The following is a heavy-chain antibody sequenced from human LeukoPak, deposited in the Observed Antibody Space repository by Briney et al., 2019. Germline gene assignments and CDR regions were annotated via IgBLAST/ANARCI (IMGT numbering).Heavy chain of an antibody. CDR1: GFTFDDYA. Sequence: PGGSLRLSCAASGFTFDDYAMHWVRQAPGKGLEWVSGISWNSGSIGYADSVKGRFTISRDNAKNSLYLQMNSLRAEDTAVYYCAKDHEEWELLSLPDYWGQGTLVTVSS. CDR3: AKDHEEWELLSLPDY. J-gene: IGHJ4*02. V-gene: IGHV3-9*01. CDR2: ISWNSGSI. D-gene: IGHD1-26*01.